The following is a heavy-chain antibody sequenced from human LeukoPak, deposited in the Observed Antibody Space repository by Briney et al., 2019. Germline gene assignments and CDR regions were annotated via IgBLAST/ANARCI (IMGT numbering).Heavy chain of an antibody. CDR3: AKGDSDDFWSGYYGMDV. V-gene: IGHV3-9*01. CDR1: GFTFDDYA. CDR2: SSWNSGSI. D-gene: IGHD3-3*01. Sequence: GGSLRLSCAASGFTFDDYAMHWVRQAPGKGLEWVSGSSWNSGSIGYADSVKGRFTISRDNAKNSLYLQMNSLRAEDTALYYCAKGDSDDFWSGYYGMDVWGQGTTVTVSS. J-gene: IGHJ6*02.